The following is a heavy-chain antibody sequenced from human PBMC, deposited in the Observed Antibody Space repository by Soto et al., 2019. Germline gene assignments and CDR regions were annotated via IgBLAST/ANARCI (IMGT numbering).Heavy chain of an antibody. Sequence: GGSLRLSCAGSGFIFSAFEMNWFRQAPGKGLEWISYISSGGETIRYADAVKGRFTISRDNAKKALYLQINSLKSEDTAIYHCARQGTPYNWFDPWGQGTLVTVYS. CDR1: GFIFSAFE. V-gene: IGHV3-48*03. D-gene: IGHD3-10*01. CDR2: ISSGGETI. CDR3: ARQGTPYNWFDP. J-gene: IGHJ5*02.